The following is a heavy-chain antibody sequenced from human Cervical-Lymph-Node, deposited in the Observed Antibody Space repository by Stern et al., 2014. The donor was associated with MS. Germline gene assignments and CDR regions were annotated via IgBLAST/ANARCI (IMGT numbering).Heavy chain of an antibody. CDR2: INPSGAT. CDR3: AVRYCSGGRCYSVPDV. V-gene: IGHV1-46*02. J-gene: IGHJ6*02. Sequence: QLVQSGSEVKKPGASVKVSCKASEYTHNNYLIHWVRQAPGQRPDWMGVINPSGATNYAQKVQDRVTMTTDASTSTFYMELSRLRSEDTAVYYCAVRYCSGGRCYSVPDVWGQGTTVILSS. D-gene: IGHD2-15*01. CDR1: EYTHNNYL.